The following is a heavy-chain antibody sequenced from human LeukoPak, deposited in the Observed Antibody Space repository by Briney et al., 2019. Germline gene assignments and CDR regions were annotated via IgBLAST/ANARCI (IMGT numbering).Heavy chain of an antibody. CDR2: IIPIFGTA. D-gene: IGHD3-3*01. CDR1: GGTFSSYA. J-gene: IGHJ5*02. V-gene: IGHV1-69*01. CDR3: ARGGGPVLRFDP. Sequence: SVKVSCKASGGTFSSYAISWVRQAPGQWLEWMGGIIPIFGTANYAQKFQGRVTITADESTSTAYMELSSLRSEDTAVYYCARGGGPVLRFDPWGQGTLVTVSS.